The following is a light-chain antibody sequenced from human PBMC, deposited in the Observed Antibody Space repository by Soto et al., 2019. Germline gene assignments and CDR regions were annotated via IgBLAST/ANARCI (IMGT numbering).Light chain of an antibody. CDR3: QQYDKYPYT. Sequence: DIQMTQSPSTLSASVGDRVTITCRAGQSIGSWLAWYQQKPGKAPKILMYKASNLESGVPSRFSGSGSGTEFTLTISSLQPDDLATYYCQQYDKYPYTFGQGTKLEIK. J-gene: IGKJ2*01. V-gene: IGKV1-5*03. CDR1: QSIGSW. CDR2: KAS.